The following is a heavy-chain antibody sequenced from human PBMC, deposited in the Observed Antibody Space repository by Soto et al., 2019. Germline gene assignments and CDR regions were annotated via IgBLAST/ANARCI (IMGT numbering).Heavy chain of an antibody. J-gene: IGHJ4*02. CDR2: INAGNGNT. V-gene: IGHV1-3*01. CDR1: GYTFTCYA. Sequence: ASVKVSCKASGYTFTCYAMYCVRQAPGQRLEWMGWINAGNGNTKYSQKFQGRVTITRDASASTAYMELSSLRSEDTAVYYCARDSGAAGFFVVSYFDYWGQGTLVTVSS. CDR3: ARDSGAAGFFVVSYFDY. D-gene: IGHD3-10*01.